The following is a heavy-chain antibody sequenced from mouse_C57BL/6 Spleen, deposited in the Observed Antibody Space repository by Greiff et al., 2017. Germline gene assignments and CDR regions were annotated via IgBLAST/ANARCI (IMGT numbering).Heavy chain of an antibody. CDR3: ARSSYYDYDDY. CDR1: GFTFTDYY. V-gene: IGHV7-3*01. CDR2: IRNKANGYTT. J-gene: IGHJ2*01. D-gene: IGHD2-4*01. Sequence: DVMLVESGGGLVQPGGSLSLSCAASGFTFTDYYMSWVRQPPGKALEWLGFIRNKANGYTTEYSASVKGRFTISRDNSQSILYLQMNALRAEDSATYYCARSSYYDYDDYWGQGTTLTVSS.